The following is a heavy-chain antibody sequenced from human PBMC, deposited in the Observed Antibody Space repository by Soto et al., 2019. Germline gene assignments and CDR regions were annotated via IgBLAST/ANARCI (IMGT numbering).Heavy chain of an antibody. Sequence: TLSPSGTVSRVSISYGGYSWSWIRQPPGKGLEWIGFIYHTGSTYYNPSLESRVTISVDRSKNQLYLSLSSVTAADTAVYYCARDNTGSLDSWGQGTLVTVS. CDR1: RVSISYGGYS. CDR3: ARDNTGSLDS. CDR2: IYHTGST. J-gene: IGHJ5*01. V-gene: IGHV4-30-2*01. D-gene: IGHD3-10*01.